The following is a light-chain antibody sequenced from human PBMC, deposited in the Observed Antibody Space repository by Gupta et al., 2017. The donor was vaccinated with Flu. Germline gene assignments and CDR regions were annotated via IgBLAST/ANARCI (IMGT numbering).Light chain of an antibody. J-gene: IGKJ4*01. CDR3: QQAPVYPLT. Sequence: GKSPKLLIHSVSNLQTGVPPRFSGSGSDTDFTLTISSLQPEDSATYYCQQAPVYPLTFGGGPKVVI. CDR2: SVS. V-gene: IGKV1-12*01.